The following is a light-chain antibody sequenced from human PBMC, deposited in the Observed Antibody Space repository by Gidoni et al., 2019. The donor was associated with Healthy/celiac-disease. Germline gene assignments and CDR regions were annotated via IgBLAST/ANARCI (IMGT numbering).Light chain of an antibody. V-gene: IGLV1-47*01. CDR2: RNN. CDR3: AAWDDSLSGHWV. Sequence: QSVLTQPPSASGPPGQRVTISCSGSSSNIGSNYVYCYQQLPGTAPKLLIYRNNQRPSGVPDRFSGSKSGTSASLAISGLRSEDEADYYCAAWDDSLSGHWVFGGGTKLTVL. J-gene: IGLJ3*02. CDR1: SSNIGSNY.